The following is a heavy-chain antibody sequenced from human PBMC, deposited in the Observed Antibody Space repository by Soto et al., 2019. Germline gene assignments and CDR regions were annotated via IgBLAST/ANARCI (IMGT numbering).Heavy chain of an antibody. Sequence: PSETLSLTCTVSGGSISSGGYYRSWIRQHPGKGLEWIGYIYYSGSSYYNPSLKSRVTISVDTSKNQFSLKLSSVTAADTAVYYCARDRDFWSGSNWFDPWGQGTLVTVSS. CDR3: ARDRDFWSGSNWFDP. V-gene: IGHV4-31*03. D-gene: IGHD3-3*01. CDR1: GGSISSGGYY. J-gene: IGHJ5*02. CDR2: IYYSGSS.